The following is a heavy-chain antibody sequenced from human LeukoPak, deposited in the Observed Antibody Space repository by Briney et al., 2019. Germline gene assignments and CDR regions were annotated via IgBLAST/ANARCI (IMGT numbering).Heavy chain of an antibody. Sequence: SETLSLTCTVSGGPIGSFYWSWIRQPPRKGLEWIGYIYYDGFTNYNPSLKSRVTISVDTSKNQFSLKLSSVTAADTAVYYCARARSTYYYDSSGYVLDYWGQGTLVTVSS. CDR1: GGPIGSFY. J-gene: IGHJ4*02. CDR2: IYYDGFT. CDR3: ARARSTYYYDSSGYVLDY. D-gene: IGHD3-22*01. V-gene: IGHV4-59*01.